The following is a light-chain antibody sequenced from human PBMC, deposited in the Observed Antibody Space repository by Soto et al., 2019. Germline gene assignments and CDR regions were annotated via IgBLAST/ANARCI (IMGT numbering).Light chain of an antibody. Sequence: QSALTQPRSVSGSPGQSVTISCTGVSSDVGGSNHVSWYQHHPGKAPKLMIYDVNKRPSGVPDRFSGSKSGNTASLTISGLQAEDEADSHCCSSADTYTFVFGTGTKVTV. CDR1: SSDVGGSNH. J-gene: IGLJ1*01. CDR2: DVN. V-gene: IGLV2-11*01. CDR3: CSSADTYTFV.